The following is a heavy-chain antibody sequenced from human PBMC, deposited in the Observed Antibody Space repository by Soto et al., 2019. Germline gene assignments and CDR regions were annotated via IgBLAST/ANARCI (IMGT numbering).Heavy chain of an antibody. CDR3: AREGQAPYYYYGMDV. CDR2: ISGYNGNT. J-gene: IGHJ6*02. Sequence: QVQVVQSGDEVKKPGASVKVSCKASGYTFTNYGFSWVRQAPGQGLEWMGRISGYNGNTKYAEKFQGRVTMTTDTSTSTAHMELRCLRSDDTAVYYCAREGQAPYYYYGMDVWGQGTAVTVSS. CDR1: GYTFTNYG. V-gene: IGHV1-18*01.